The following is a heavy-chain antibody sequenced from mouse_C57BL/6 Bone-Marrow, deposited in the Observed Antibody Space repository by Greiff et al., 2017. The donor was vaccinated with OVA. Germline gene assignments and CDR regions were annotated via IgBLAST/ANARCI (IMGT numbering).Heavy chain of an antibody. CDR3: ELYWGFSY. Sequence: VQLQQSGPELVRPGASVKISCTAPGYTFTSHWMQWVRQRPGPGLELIGEIFPGSGSTYYNEKFKGQATLTVDTSSSTAYMQLSSLTSEDAAVYFCELYWGFSYWGQGTLVTVSA. CDR1: GYTFTSHW. J-gene: IGHJ3*01. V-gene: IGHV1-56*01. CDR2: IFPGSGST. D-gene: IGHD4-1*01.